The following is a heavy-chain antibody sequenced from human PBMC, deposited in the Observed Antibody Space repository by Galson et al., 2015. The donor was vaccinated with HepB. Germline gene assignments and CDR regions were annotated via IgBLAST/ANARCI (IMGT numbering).Heavy chain of an antibody. V-gene: IGHV3-30-3*01. Sequence: SLRLSCAASGFSFSSYAMYWVRQAPGKGLEWVAIISYDGSNRYYPDSVKGRFTISRDNSKETLYLQMNSLRAEDTAVYYCGRGGLRAVAGTKGDSWGQGTLVTVSS. CDR2: ISYDGSNR. D-gene: IGHD6-19*01. J-gene: IGHJ4*02. CDR1: GFSFSSYA. CDR3: GRGGLRAVAGTKGDS.